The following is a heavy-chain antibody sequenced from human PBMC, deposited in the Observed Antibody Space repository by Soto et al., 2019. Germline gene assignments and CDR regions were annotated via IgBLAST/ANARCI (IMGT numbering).Heavy chain of an antibody. CDR2: MNPNSGNT. D-gene: IGHD3-3*01. CDR3: ARVQSPYYHSWGGYRPRYYYMDV. CDR1: GDAFASNE. V-gene: IGHV1-8*01. Sequence: SVEVSSEDPGDAFASNEMKWVQQSTGQGLEWMGWMNPNSGNTGYAQKFQGRVTMTRNTSISTAYMELSSLRSGDTAVYYCARVQSPYYHSWGGYRPRYYYMDVWGKGTTVIGSS. J-gene: IGHJ6*03.